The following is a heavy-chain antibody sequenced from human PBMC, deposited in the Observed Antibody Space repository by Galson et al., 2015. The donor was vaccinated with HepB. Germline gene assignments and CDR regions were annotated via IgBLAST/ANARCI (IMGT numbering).Heavy chain of an antibody. CDR2: ISYDGSNK. CDR3: AKFRNGYCSSTSCAFDY. D-gene: IGHD2-2*03. J-gene: IGHJ4*02. Sequence: SLRLSCAASGFTFSSYAMHWVRQAPGKGLEWVAVISYDGSNKYYADSVKGRFTISRDNSKNTLYLQMNSLRAEDTAVYYCAKFRNGYCSSTSCAFDYWGQGTLVTVSS. V-gene: IGHV3-30-3*02. CDR1: GFTFSSYA.